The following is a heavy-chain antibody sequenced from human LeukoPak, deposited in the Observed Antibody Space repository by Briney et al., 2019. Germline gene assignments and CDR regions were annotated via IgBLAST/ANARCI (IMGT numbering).Heavy chain of an antibody. Sequence: SETLSLTCTVSGGSISSRSYFWGWIRQPPGKGLEWIASIYYSGSTYYNPSLKSRVTISVDTSKNQFSLKLSSVTAADTAVYYCARTGPRQLIDYWGQGTLVTVSS. D-gene: IGHD6-19*01. CDR1: GGSISSRSYF. V-gene: IGHV4-39*07. CDR3: ARTGPRQLIDY. J-gene: IGHJ4*02. CDR2: IYYSGST.